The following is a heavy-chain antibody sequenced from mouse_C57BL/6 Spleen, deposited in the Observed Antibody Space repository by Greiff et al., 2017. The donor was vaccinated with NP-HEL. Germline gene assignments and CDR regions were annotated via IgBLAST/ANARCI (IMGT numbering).Heavy chain of an antibody. CDR2: IDPANGNT. D-gene: IGHD6-1*01. Sequence: EVMLVESVAELVRPGASVKLSCTASGFNIKNTYIHWVKQRPEQGLEWIGRIDPANGNTKYAPKFQGKATITADTSSNTAYLQLSSLTSEDTAIYYCARKLADYWGQGTTLTVSS. CDR1: GFNIKNTY. V-gene: IGHV14-3*01. J-gene: IGHJ2*01. CDR3: ARKLADY.